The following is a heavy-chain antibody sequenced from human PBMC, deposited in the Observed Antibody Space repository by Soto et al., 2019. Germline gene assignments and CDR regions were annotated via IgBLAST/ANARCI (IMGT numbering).Heavy chain of an antibody. D-gene: IGHD3-10*01. CDR3: AITMVWGAISDYYYGIDV. CDR2: ISWNSGSI. CDR1: GFTFDDYA. Sequence: TGGSLRLSCAASGFTFDDYAMHWVRQAPGKGLEWVSGISWNSGSIGYADSVKGRFTISRDNAKNSLYLQMNSLRVEDTAVYYCAITMVWGAISDYYYGIDVWGQGTTVTVSS. J-gene: IGHJ6*02. V-gene: IGHV3-9*01.